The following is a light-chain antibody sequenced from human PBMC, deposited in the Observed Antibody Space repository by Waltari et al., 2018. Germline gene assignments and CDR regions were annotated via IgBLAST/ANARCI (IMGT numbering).Light chain of an antibody. CDR2: KDN. J-gene: IGLJ2*01. CDR3: QTCDTTVLI. V-gene: IGLV6-57*04. CDR1: RGSITSDF. Sequence: NFVLTQPHSVSGSPGRTVTISCTRSRGSITSDFVQWYRLRPSSAPTTIIYKDNQRPSGVPDRFFGSIDTSTTSASLTISGLTTEDEADYYCQTCDTTVLIFGGGTQLTVL.